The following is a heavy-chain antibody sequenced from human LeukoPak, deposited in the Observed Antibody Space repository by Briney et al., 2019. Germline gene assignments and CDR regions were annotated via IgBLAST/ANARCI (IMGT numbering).Heavy chain of an antibody. CDR3: ARVCMGDYYDSSGWCDFDY. D-gene: IGHD3-22*01. V-gene: IGHV1-69*04. J-gene: IGHJ4*02. Sequence: SVKVSCKASGGTFSSYAISWVRQAPGQGLEWMGRIIPILGIANYAQKFQGRVTITADKSTSTAYMELCSPRSEDTAVYYCARVCMGDYYDSSGWCDFDYWGQGTLVTVSS. CDR2: IIPILGIA. CDR1: GGTFSSYA.